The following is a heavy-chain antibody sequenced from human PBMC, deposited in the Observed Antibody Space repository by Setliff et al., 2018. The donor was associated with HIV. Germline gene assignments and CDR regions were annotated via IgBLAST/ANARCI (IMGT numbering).Heavy chain of an antibody. D-gene: IGHD6-13*01. CDR1: GGSINNYY. Sequence: PSETLSLTCTVSGGSINNYYWTWIRQPAGKGLEWIGEINHRGSTNYNPSLKSRVTVSVDTSKNQFSLKLGSVTAADTAMYHCARDGYSSSWYVISGSFDYWGQGILVTVSS. CDR3: ARDGYSSSWYVISGSFDY. J-gene: IGHJ4*02. V-gene: IGHV4-59*12. CDR2: INHRGST.